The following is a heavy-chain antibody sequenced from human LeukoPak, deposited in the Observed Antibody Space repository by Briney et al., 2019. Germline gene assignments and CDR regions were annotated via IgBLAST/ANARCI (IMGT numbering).Heavy chain of an antibody. V-gene: IGHV4-34*01. D-gene: IGHD1-26*01. CDR2: INHSGST. J-gene: IGHJ6*02. Sequence: PSETLSLTCAVYGGSFSGYYWSWIRQPPGEGLEWIGEINHSGSTNYNPSLKSRVTISVDTSKNQFSLKLSSVTAADTAVYYCARPGSYYYYGMDVWGQGTTVTVSS. CDR3: ARPGSYYYYGMDV. CDR1: GGSFSGYY.